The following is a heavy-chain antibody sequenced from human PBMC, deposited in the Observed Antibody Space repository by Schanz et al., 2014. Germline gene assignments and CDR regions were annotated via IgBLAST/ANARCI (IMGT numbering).Heavy chain of an antibody. D-gene: IGHD3-10*01. CDR1: GYTFTSYA. J-gene: IGHJ6*02. V-gene: IGHV1-8*02. CDR3: VRDAGWAFGDYHGMDV. CDR2: MNPNSGNT. Sequence: QVQLVQSGAEVKKPGASVRLSCEASGYTFTSYAINWVRQAPGQGLEWMGWMNPNSGNTGYAQKFQGRVTMTRHTSISTAYMELRSLISDDTAVYYCVRDAGWAFGDYHGMDVWGQGTSVTVSS.